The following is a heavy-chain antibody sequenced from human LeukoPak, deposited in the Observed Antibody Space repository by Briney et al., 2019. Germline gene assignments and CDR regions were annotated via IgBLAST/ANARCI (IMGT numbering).Heavy chain of an antibody. CDR2: INPNSGGT. CDR3: ARVAPNRRYCSGGSCLNYFDY. D-gene: IGHD2-15*01. V-gene: IGHV1-2*02. CDR1: GYTFTGYY. J-gene: IGHJ4*02. Sequence: ASVKVSCKASGYTFTGYYMHWVRQAPGQGLEWMGWINPNSGGTNYAQKLQGRVTMTTDTSTSTAYMELRSLRSDDTAVYYCARVAPNRRYCSGGSCLNYFDYWGQETLVTVSS.